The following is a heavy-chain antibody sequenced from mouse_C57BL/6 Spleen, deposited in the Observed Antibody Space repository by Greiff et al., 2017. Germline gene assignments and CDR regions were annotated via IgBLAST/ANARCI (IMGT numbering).Heavy chain of an antibody. J-gene: IGHJ2*01. CDR3: AREGYSNYVGYFDY. V-gene: IGHV5-4*01. CDR2: ISDGGSYT. D-gene: IGHD2-5*01. Sequence: DVQLVESGGGLVKPGGSLKLSCAASGFTFSSYAMSWVRQTPEKRLEWVATISDGGSYTYYPDNVKGRFTISRDNAKNNLYLQMSHLKSEDTAMYYCAREGYSNYVGYFDYWGQGTTLTVSS. CDR1: GFTFSSYA.